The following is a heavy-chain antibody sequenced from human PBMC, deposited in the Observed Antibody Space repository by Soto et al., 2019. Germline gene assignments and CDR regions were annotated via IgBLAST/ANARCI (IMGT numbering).Heavy chain of an antibody. D-gene: IGHD2-15*01. CDR3: ARGGGYCSVGSCYPYSAYYYYYGMDV. CDR2: TYYRSKWYK. Sequence: SQTLSLTCAISGDSVSSNSAAWNWIRQSPSRGLEWLGRTYYRSKWYKDYAVSVKSRITINPDTSKNQFSLQLNFVIPEDTAVYYCARGGGYCSVGSCYPYSAYYYYYGMDVWGQGTTVTVSS. CDR1: GDSVSSNSAA. V-gene: IGHV6-1*01. J-gene: IGHJ6*02.